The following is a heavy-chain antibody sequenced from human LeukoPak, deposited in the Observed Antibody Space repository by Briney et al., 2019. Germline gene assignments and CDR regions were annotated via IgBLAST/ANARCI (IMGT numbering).Heavy chain of an antibody. CDR2: IHWNSGST. CDR1: GFTFDDYG. Sequence: SGGSLRLSCVASGFTFDDYGISWVRQAPGKGLEWVSRIHWNSGSTRYADSVKGRFTISRDNAKKSLYLQMNSLRAEDTAVYYCARDRLHYGEYEKTFDYWGQGTLVSVSS. V-gene: IGHV3-20*04. J-gene: IGHJ4*02. CDR3: ARDRLHYGEYEKTFDY. D-gene: IGHD4-17*01.